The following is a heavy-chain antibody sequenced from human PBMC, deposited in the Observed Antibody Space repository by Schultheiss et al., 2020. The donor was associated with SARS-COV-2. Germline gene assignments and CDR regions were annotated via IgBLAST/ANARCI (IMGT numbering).Heavy chain of an antibody. CDR3: ARHGGYSGSYLALDY. J-gene: IGHJ4*02. D-gene: IGHD1-26*01. CDR2: IYPGDSDT. V-gene: IGHV5-51*01. CDR1: GYSFTSYW. Sequence: GGSLRLSCKGSGYSFTSYWIGWVRQMPGKGLEWMGIIYPGDSDTRYSPSFQGHVTISADKSISTAYLQWSSLKASDTAMYHCARHGGYSGSYLALDYWGQGTLVTVSS.